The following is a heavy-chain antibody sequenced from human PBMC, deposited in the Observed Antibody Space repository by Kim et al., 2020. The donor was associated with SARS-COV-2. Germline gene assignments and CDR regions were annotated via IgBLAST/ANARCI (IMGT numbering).Heavy chain of an antibody. V-gene: IGHV3-11*04. D-gene: IGHD3-22*01. Sequence: SVTGRFTTTRDNAKNSLYLEMNSLRAEDTAVYYCARGRYYDSSGYYYGMDVWGQGTTVTVSS. CDR3: ARGRYYDSSGYYYGMDV. J-gene: IGHJ6*02.